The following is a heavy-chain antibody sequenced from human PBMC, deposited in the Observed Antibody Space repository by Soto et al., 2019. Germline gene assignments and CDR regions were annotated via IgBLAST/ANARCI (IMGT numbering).Heavy chain of an antibody. Sequence: QVQLVQSGAEVKKPGASVKVSCKASGYTFTSYGISWVRQAPGQGLEWMGWISAYSGNTNYAQKLQGRVTMTTGRATSTAYMELRSLRSDDTAVYYCARNKVRNLMLYATIADAFDIWGQGTMVTVSS. V-gene: IGHV1-18*01. CDR2: ISAYSGNT. CDR3: ARNKVRNLMLYATIADAFDI. J-gene: IGHJ3*02. D-gene: IGHD2-8*01. CDR1: GYTFTSYG.